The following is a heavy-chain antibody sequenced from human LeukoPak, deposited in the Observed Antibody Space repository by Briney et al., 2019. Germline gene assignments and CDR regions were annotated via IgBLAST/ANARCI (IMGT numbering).Heavy chain of an antibody. Sequence: PSETLSLTCTVSGGSISSGAYYWSWIRQHPGKGLEWIGYIYHSGSTYYNPSLKSRVTISADTSKSQFSLEVRSVTAADTAMFYCARALSTVTTYFDSWGQGTLVTVSP. CDR3: ARALSTVTTYFDS. V-gene: IGHV4-31*03. CDR2: IYHSGST. J-gene: IGHJ4*02. D-gene: IGHD4-17*01. CDR1: GGSISSGAYY.